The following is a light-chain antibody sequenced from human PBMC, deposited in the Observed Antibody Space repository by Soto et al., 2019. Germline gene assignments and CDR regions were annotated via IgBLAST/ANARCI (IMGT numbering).Light chain of an antibody. V-gene: IGKV1-5*03. J-gene: IGKJ4*01. Sequence: DIQMTQSPSTLSASVGDRVTITCRASQSISSWLAWYQQKPGKAPKLLIYKASNLQSGVPSRFSGSGSGAAFTPTISSLQPDDFATYCCQQYSTYPLTFGGGTKVEIK. CDR3: QQYSTYPLT. CDR2: KAS. CDR1: QSISSW.